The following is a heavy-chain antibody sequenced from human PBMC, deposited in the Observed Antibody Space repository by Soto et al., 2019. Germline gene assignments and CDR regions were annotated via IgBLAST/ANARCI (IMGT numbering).Heavy chain of an antibody. J-gene: IGHJ4*02. CDR1: GFTVSSNY. CDR2: IYSGGST. V-gene: IGHV3-66*01. D-gene: IGHD3-22*01. CDR3: VLDRGYYDSSGYYYGYYFDY. Sequence: GGSLRLSCAASGFTVSSNYMIWVRQAPGKGLERVTVIYSGGSTYYADSKKGRFTISRDNSKNTLYLQMNSLRAEDTAVYYFVLDRGYYDSSGYYYGYYFDYWGQGTLVTVSS.